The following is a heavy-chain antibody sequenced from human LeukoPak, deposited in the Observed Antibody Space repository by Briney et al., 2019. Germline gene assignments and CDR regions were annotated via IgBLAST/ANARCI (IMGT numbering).Heavy chain of an antibody. J-gene: IGHJ5*02. V-gene: IGHV4-39*07. CDR2: GYHIGST. CDR3: ARVGDYGDYVNWFDP. CDR1: GGSIKTSSYY. Sequence: SETLSLTCTVSGGSIKTSSYYWGWIRQPPGKGLEWIGSGYHIGSTYFNPSLRSRVTILIDIFKNQFSLKMSSVTAADTAIYYCARVGDYGDYVNWFDPWGPGTLVTVSS. D-gene: IGHD4-17*01.